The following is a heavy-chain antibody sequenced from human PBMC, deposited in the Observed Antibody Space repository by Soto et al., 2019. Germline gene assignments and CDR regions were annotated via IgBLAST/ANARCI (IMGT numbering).Heavy chain of an antibody. CDR1: GYNFANYW. Sequence: RGESLKISCKGSGYNFANYWIGWVRQMPGKGLEWVAIIFPANFDAKYSPSFQGQVTISVDKSINTAYLQWNSLKASDTAIYYCVSPAGATTFDDFDVWGQGTVVTVSS. J-gene: IGHJ3*01. V-gene: IGHV5-51*01. D-gene: IGHD1-26*01. CDR2: IFPANFDA. CDR3: VSPAGATTFDDFDV.